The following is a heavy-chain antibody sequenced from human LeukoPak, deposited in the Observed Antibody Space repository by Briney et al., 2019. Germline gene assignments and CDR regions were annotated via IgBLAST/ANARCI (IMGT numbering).Heavy chain of an antibody. CDR1: GFTFDDYG. D-gene: IGHD2-15*01. Sequence: GGSLRLSCAASGFTFDDYGMSWVRHAPGKGLEWVSGINWNGGSTGYADSVKGRFTISRDNPKNSLYLQMNSLRAKDTALYYCARVGGDCSGGSCYLLYYFYYWGQGTLVAVSS. V-gene: IGHV3-20*04. J-gene: IGHJ4*02. CDR2: INWNGGST. CDR3: ARVGGDCSGGSCYLLYYFYY.